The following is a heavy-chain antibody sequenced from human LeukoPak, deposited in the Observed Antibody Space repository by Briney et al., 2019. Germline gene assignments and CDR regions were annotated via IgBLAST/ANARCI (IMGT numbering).Heavy chain of an antibody. CDR2: IIPIFGTA. CDR1: GGTFSSYP. CDR3: ASTYSGYDWEVMVTYDY. Sequence: ASVKVSCKASGGTFSSYPISWVRQAPGQGLEWMGGIIPIFGTANYAQKFQGRVTITADKSTSTAYMELSSLRSEDTAVYYCASTYSGYDWEVMVTYDYWGQGTLVTVSS. D-gene: IGHD5-12*01. J-gene: IGHJ4*02. V-gene: IGHV1-69*06.